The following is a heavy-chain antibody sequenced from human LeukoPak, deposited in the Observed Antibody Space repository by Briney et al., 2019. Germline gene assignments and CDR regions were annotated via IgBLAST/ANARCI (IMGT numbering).Heavy chain of an antibody. CDR1: GFTFSSYS. D-gene: IGHD6-13*01. CDR2: ISSNSRYT. V-gene: IGHV3-21*01. J-gene: IGHJ4*02. CDR3: ARVAEAAAFDY. Sequence: GGSLRLSCAASGFTFSSYSMNWVRQAPGKGLEWVSSISSNSRYTYYADSVKGRFTISRDNAKSSLYLQMNSLRADDTAVYYCARVAEAAAFDYWGQGTLVTVSS.